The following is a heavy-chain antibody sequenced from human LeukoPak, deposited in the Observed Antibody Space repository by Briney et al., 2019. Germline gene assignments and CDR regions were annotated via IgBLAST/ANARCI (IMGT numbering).Heavy chain of an antibody. CDR3: ARDFRGPTGY. J-gene: IGHJ4*02. V-gene: IGHV3-11*04. CDR1: GFTLSDYY. D-gene: IGHD3-9*01. CDR2: ISGGGSII. Sequence: GGSLRLSCAASGFTLSDYYMSWIRQAPGKGLEWISYISGGGSIIYYAGSVKGRFTISTDDARNSLYLQMNSLRAEDTAVYYCARDFRGPTGYWGQGILVTVSS.